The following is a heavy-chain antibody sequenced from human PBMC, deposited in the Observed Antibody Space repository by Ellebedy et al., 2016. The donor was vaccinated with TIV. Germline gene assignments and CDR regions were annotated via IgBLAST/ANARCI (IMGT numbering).Heavy chain of an antibody. CDR1: GYTFTSYY. CDR3: ARVMEMATTTYRMDV. J-gene: IGHJ6*02. Sequence: AASVKVSCKASGYTFTSYYMHWVRQAPGQGLEWMGIINPSGGSTSYAQKLQGRVTMPRDTSTSTVYMELSRLRSEDTAVYYCARVMEMATTTYRMDVWGQGTTVTVSS. D-gene: IGHD5-24*01. V-gene: IGHV1-46*04. CDR2: INPSGGST.